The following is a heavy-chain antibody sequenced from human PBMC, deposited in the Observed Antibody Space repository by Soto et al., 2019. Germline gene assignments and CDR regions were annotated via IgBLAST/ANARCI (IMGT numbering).Heavy chain of an antibody. CDR1: GFTFSSYG. CDR2: IWYDGSNK. J-gene: IGHJ4*02. CDR3: ASVKYSSSPLDY. V-gene: IGHV3-33*01. D-gene: IGHD6-6*01. Sequence: PWGSLRLSCAASGFTFSSYGMHWVRQAPGKGLEWVAVIWYDGSNKYYADSVKGRFTISRDNSKNTLYLQMNSLRAEDTAVYYCASVKYSSSPLDYWGQGTLVTVSS.